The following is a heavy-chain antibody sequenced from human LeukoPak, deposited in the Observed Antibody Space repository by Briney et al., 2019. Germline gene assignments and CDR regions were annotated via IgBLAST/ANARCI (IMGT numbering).Heavy chain of an antibody. Sequence: ASVKVSCKASEYTFTGYYIHWVRQAPGQGLEWMGWMNPNSGNTGYAQKFQGRVTITRNTSISTAYMELSSLRSEDTAVYYCARGLGQWLVRAAFDIWGQGTMVTVSS. CDR1: EYTFTGYY. V-gene: IGHV1-8*03. CDR2: MNPNSGNT. D-gene: IGHD6-19*01. CDR3: ARGLGQWLVRAAFDI. J-gene: IGHJ3*02.